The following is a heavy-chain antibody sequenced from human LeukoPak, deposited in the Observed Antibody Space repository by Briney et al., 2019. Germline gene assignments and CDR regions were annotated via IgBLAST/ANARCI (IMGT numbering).Heavy chain of an antibody. Sequence: GGSLRLSCAASGFTFSSYWMHWVHQAPGKGLVWVSRINSDGSSTSYADSVKGRFTISRDNAKNSLYLQMNSLRAEDRAGYYCAGVRGVWGNYFDYWGQGTLVTVSS. V-gene: IGHV3-74*01. D-gene: IGHD3-10*01. CDR3: AGVRGVWGNYFDY. CDR2: INSDGSST. CDR1: GFTFSSYW. J-gene: IGHJ4*02.